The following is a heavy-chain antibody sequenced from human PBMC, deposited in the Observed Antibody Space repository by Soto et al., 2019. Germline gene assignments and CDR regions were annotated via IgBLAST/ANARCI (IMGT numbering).Heavy chain of an antibody. V-gene: IGHV4-39*01. J-gene: IGHJ4*02. CDR2: IYYSGST. CDR1: GGSISSSSYY. CDR3: ARHRTGGSYYFDY. Sequence: QLQLQESGPGLVKPSETLSLTCTVSGGSISSSSYYWGWIRQPPGKGLEWIGSIYYSGSTYYNPSLKSRVTISVDTSKNQFSLKLSSVTAADTAVYYCARHRTGGSYYFDYWGQGTLVTVSS. D-gene: IGHD1-26*01.